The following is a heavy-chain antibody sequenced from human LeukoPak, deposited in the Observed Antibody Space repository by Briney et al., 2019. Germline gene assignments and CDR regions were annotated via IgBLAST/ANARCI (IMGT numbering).Heavy chain of an antibody. J-gene: IGHJ4*02. D-gene: IGHD3-10*01. V-gene: IGHV1-18*04. Sequence: ASVKVSCKASGYTFTDYNIHWVRQAPGQGLEWMGWINPNNGNTNYAQKLQGRVTMTTDTSTSTAYMELRSLRSDDTAVYYCARVGVMVRGVIDYWGQGTLVTVSS. CDR2: INPNNGNT. CDR1: GYTFTDYN. CDR3: ARVGVMVRGVIDY.